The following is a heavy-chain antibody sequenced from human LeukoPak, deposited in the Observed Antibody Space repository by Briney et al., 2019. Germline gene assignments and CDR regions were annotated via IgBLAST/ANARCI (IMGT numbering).Heavy chain of an antibody. J-gene: IGHJ4*02. V-gene: IGHV3-48*03. CDR3: ASPYYYDSSGYIY. CDR2: ISSSGSTI. D-gene: IGHD3-22*01. Sequence: PGGSLRPSCAASGFTFSSYEMNWVRQAPGKGLEWVSYISSSGSTIYYADSVKGRFTISRDNAKNSLYLQMNSLRAEDTAVYYCASPYYYDSSGYIYWGQGTLVTVSS. CDR1: GFTFSSYE.